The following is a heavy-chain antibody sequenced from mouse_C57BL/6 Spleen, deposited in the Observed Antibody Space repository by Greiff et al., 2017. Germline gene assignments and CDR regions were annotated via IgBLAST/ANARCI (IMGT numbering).Heavy chain of an antibody. CDR3: AIYGGDYFDY. CDR1: GFTFSDYY. J-gene: IGHJ2*01. D-gene: IGHD1-1*01. CDR2: INYDGSST. Sequence: EVQLVESEGGLVQPGSSMKLSCTASGFTFSDYYMAWVRQVPEKGLEWVANINYDGSSTYYLDSLKSRFIISRDNAKNILYLQMSSLKSEDTATYYCAIYGGDYFDYWGQGTTLTVSS. V-gene: IGHV5-16*01.